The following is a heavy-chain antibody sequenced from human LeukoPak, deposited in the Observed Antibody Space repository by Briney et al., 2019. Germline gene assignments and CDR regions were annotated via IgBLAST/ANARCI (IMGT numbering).Heavy chain of an antibody. Sequence: GSLRLSCAASGFTFSSYSMNWVRQAPGRGLEWVSSISSSSSYIYYADSVKGRFTISRDNAKNSLYLQMNSLRAEDTAVYYCAINWGADYYFDYWGQGTLVTVSS. CDR1: GFTFSSYS. D-gene: IGHD7-27*01. V-gene: IGHV3-21*01. CDR3: AINWGADYYFDY. J-gene: IGHJ4*02. CDR2: ISSSSSYI.